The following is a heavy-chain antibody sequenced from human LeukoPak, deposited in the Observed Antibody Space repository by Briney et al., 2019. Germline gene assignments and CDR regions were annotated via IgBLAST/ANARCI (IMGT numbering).Heavy chain of an antibody. CDR3: ARLGSCGGNCYSFDY. V-gene: IGHV4-59*01. D-gene: IGHD2-21*02. Sequence: SETLSLTCSVSGGSISSYYWSWIRQPPGKGLEWIGYIYYSGSTSYSPSLESRVTISVDTSKNQFSLRLTSVTAADTAVYYCARLGSCGGNCYSFDYWGQGTLVTVSS. J-gene: IGHJ4*02. CDR2: IYYSGST. CDR1: GGSISSYY.